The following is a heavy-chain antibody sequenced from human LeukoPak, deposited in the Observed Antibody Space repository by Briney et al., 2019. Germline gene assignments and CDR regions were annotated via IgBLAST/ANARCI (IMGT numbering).Heavy chain of an antibody. Sequence: PETLSLTCTVSGYSISSGYYWGWIRQPPGKGLGWIGSVYHSGSTYYNPSLRSRVTISVDTSKNQFSLKLSSVTAADRAVYYCARVGILWFGEPPNWGQGTLVTVSS. J-gene: IGHJ4*02. CDR2: VYHSGST. CDR1: GYSISSGYY. V-gene: IGHV4-38-2*02. CDR3: ARVGILWFGEPPN. D-gene: IGHD3-10*01.